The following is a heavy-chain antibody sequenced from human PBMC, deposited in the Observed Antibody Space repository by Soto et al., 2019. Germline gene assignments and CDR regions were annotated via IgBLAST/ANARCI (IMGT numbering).Heavy chain of an antibody. CDR3: AKKSGYDLFYYYYGMDV. CDR2: INPYNGNT. J-gene: IGHJ6*02. D-gene: IGHD5-12*01. V-gene: IGHV1-18*01. CDR1: GYTFTSYG. Sequence: GASVKVSCKASGYTFTSYGISWVRQAPGQGLEWMGWINPYNGNTNYAQKLQGRVTITADKSTSTAYMELSSLRSEDTAVYYCAKKSGYDLFYYYYGMDVWGQGTTVTVSS.